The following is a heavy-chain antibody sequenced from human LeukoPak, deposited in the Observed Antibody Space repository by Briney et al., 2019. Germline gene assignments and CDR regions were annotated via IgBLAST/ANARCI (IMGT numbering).Heavy chain of an antibody. J-gene: IGHJ3*02. CDR1: GYTFTGYY. V-gene: IGHV1-2*02. Sequence: ASVKVSCKASGYTFTGYYMHWVRQAPGQGLEWMGWINPNSGGTNYAQKLQGRVTMTTDTSTSTAYMELRSLRSDDTAVYYCAREGYYDFWSGYYRRAFDIWGQGTMVTVSS. D-gene: IGHD3-3*01. CDR3: AREGYYDFWSGYYRRAFDI. CDR2: INPNSGGT.